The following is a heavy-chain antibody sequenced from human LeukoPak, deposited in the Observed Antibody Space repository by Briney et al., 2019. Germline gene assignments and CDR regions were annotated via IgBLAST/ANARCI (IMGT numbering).Heavy chain of an antibody. CDR3: ARLDGSGSFSQQNFDY. D-gene: IGHD3-10*01. J-gene: IGHJ4*02. Sequence: GGSLRLSCAASGFTFSSYAMSWVRQAPGKGLEWVSAISGSGGSTYYADSVKGRFTISRDNSKNTLYLQMNSLRAEDTAVYYCARLDGSGSFSQQNFDYWGQGTLVTVSS. CDR2: ISGSGGST. CDR1: GFTFSSYA. V-gene: IGHV3-23*01.